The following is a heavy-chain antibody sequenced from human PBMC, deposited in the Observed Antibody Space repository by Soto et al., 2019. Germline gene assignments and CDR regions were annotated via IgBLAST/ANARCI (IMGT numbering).Heavy chain of an antibody. J-gene: IGHJ6*02. Sequence: PGESLKISCKGSGYSFTSYWISWVRQMPGKGLEGMGRIDPSDSDTNYSPSFQGHVTISADTSISTAYLEWSSLKAWYTAMYYCERLRAAYSGMDVGGQGTRVTVSS. CDR1: GYSFTSYW. CDR3: ERLRAAYSGMDV. CDR2: IDPSDSDT. V-gene: IGHV5-10-1*01.